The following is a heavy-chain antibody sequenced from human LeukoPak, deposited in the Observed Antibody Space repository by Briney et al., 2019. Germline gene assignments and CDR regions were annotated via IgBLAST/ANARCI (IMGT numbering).Heavy chain of an antibody. CDR1: GFTFSNYW. V-gene: IGHV3-7*01. Sequence: GGSLRLSCAASGFTFSNYWMAWVRQAPEKGPEWVANINLDGSQEYYVDSVKGRFTISRDNAENSLYLQMNSLRAEDTALYYCARKRPNYFDYWGQGTLVTVSS. CDR2: INLDGSQE. J-gene: IGHJ4*02. CDR3: ARKRPNYFDY.